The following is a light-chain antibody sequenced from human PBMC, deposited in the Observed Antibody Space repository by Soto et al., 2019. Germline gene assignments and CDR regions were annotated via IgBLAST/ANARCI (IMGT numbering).Light chain of an antibody. CDR2: AAS. Sequence: IQLTLSPSSLSASVGDRVTITCRASQGISSYLAWYQQKPGKAPKLLIYAASTLQGGVPSRFSGSGSGTDFTLTINSLQPEDLATYYCQQLNSYPITFGQGTRLDIK. V-gene: IGKV1-9*01. CDR1: QGISSY. CDR3: QQLNSYPIT. J-gene: IGKJ5*01.